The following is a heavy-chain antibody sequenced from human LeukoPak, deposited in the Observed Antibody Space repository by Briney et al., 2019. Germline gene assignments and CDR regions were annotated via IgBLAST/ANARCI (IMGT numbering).Heavy chain of an antibody. CDR3: TTVSGLPYYDFWSGYP. J-gene: IGHJ4*02. CDR2: IKSKTDGGTT. V-gene: IGHV3-15*01. Sequence: GGSLRLSCAASGFTFTNAWMSWVRQAPGKGLEWVGRIKSKTDGGTTDYAAPVKGRFTISRDDSKNTLYLQMNSLKTEDTAVYYCTTVSGLPYYDFWSGYPWGQGTLVTVSS. CDR1: GFTFTNAW. D-gene: IGHD3-3*01.